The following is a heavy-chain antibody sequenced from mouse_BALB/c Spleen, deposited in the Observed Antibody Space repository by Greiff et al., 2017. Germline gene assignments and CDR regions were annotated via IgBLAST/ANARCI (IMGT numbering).Heavy chain of an antibody. CDR1: GYTFTDYE. CDR3: TNYYGSSSHWYFDV. CDR2: IDPETGGT. J-gene: IGHJ1*01. D-gene: IGHD1-1*01. V-gene: IGHV1-15*01. Sequence: VQLQQSGAELVRPGASVTLSCKASGYTFTDYEMHWVKQTPVHGLEWIGAIDPETGGTAYNQKFKGKATLTADKSSSTAYMELRSLTSGDSAVYYCTNYYGSSSHWYFDVWGAGTTVTVSS.